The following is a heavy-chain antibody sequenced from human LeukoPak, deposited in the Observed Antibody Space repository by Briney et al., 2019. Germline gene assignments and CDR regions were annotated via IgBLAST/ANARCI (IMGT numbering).Heavy chain of an antibody. Sequence: SSQTLSLTCTVSGGSISSGGYYWSWIRQHPGKGLEWIGYIYYSGSTYYNPSLKSRVTISVDTSKNQFSLKLSSVTAADTAVYYCARKLLWFGELFGHAFDIWGQGTMVTVSS. J-gene: IGHJ3*02. CDR1: GGSISSGGYY. CDR3: ARKLLWFGELFGHAFDI. D-gene: IGHD3-10*01. CDR2: IYYSGST. V-gene: IGHV4-31*03.